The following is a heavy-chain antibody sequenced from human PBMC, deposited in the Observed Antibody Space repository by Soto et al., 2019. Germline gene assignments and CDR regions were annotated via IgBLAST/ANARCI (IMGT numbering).Heavy chain of an antibody. D-gene: IGHD4-17*01. Sequence: GGSLRLSCAASGFTFSSYSMNWVRQAPGKGLEWVSSISSSSSYIYYADSVKGRFTISRDNAKNSLYLQMNSLRAEDTAVYYCARAGVATVLIDYWGQGTLVTVSS. CDR1: GFTFSSYS. J-gene: IGHJ4*02. CDR2: ISSSSSYI. V-gene: IGHV3-21*01. CDR3: ARAGVATVLIDY.